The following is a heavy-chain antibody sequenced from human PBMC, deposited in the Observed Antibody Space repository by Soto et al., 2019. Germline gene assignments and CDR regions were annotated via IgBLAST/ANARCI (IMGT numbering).Heavy chain of an antibody. J-gene: IGHJ6*02. D-gene: IGHD3-3*01. CDR1: GYTFTSYD. CDR2: MNPNSGNT. Sequence: ASGKVSCKASGYTFTSYDINWVRQATGQGLEWMGWMNPNSGNTGYAQKFQGRVTMTRNTSISTAYMELSSLRSEDTAVYYCARGGYDFWSGSFYYYYYGMDVWGQGTTVTVSS. CDR3: ARGGYDFWSGSFYYYYYGMDV. V-gene: IGHV1-8*01.